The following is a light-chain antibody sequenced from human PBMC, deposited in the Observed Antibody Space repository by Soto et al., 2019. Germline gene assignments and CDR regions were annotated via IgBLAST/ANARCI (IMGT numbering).Light chain of an antibody. CDR2: GAS. J-gene: IGKJ1*01. CDR3: QQYGRSPGT. CDR1: QSVSSNY. V-gene: IGKV3-20*01. Sequence: EIVLTQSPGTLSLSPGERATLSCRASQSVSSNYFAWYQQKPGQAPRLLISGASSRATGIPDRFSGSGSGTDFTLTISRLEPEEFAVYFCQQYGRSPGTFGQGTKVEIK.